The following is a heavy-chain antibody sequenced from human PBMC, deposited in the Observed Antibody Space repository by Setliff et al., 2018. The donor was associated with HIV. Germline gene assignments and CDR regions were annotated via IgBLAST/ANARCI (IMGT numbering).Heavy chain of an antibody. Sequence: ASVKVSCKASGYTFTSYAMHWVRQAPGQGLEWMGWISAYNGNTNYAQKLQGRVTMTTDTSTSTAYMELRSLRSDDTAVYYCARVDHFCSDSTCYGVGIDYWGQGTLVTVSS. V-gene: IGHV1-18*01. CDR2: ISAYNGNT. CDR1: GYTFTSYA. J-gene: IGHJ4*02. CDR3: ARVDHFCSDSTCYGVGIDY. D-gene: IGHD2-2*01.